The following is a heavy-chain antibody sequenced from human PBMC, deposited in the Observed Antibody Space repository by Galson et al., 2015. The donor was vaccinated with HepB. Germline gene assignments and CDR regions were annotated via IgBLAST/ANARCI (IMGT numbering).Heavy chain of an antibody. V-gene: IGHV4-59*01. J-gene: IGHJ4*02. CDR2: ISYSGST. CDR3: ARVASSGSYYPLDY. D-gene: IGHD1-26*01. Sequence: ETLSLTCTVSGGSISSYYWSWIRQPPGNGLEWIGYISYSGSTNYNPSLKSRVTMSVDTSKDQFSLKLSSVTAADTAIYYCARVASSGSYYPLDYWGQGTLVTVSS. CDR1: GGSISSYY.